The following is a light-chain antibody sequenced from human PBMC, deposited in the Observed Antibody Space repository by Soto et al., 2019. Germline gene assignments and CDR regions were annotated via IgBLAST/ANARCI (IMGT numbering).Light chain of an antibody. CDR1: ESVSRN. CDR3: QQYGSSGT. J-gene: IGKJ1*01. V-gene: IGKV3-20*01. Sequence: EVVMKQSPATLSVSPGERATLSCRASESVSRNLAWYQQKPGQAPRLLIYGASNRATGIPDRSSGSGSGTDFTLTISRLEPEDFAVYYCQQYGSSGTFGQGTKVDVK. CDR2: GAS.